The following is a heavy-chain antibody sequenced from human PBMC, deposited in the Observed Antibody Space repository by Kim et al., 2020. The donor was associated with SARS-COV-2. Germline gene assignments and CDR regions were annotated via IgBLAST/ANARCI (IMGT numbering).Heavy chain of an antibody. V-gene: IGHV3-20*04. J-gene: IGHJ6*02. CDR3: AGDNGPSHFTAHYGLDV. CDR2: IYWNGDRT. D-gene: IGHD2-8*01. CDR1: GFTFDNYA. Sequence: GGSLRLSCAASGFTFDNYAMSWVRQAPGKGLEWVSGIYWNGDRTGYADSVKGRFTISRDNAKNSLYLEMNSLRADDTALYYCAGDNGPSHFTAHYGLDVCGQGTTVTVSS.